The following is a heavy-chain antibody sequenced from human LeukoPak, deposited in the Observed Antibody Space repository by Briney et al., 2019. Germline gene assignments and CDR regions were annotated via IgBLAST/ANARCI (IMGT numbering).Heavy chain of an antibody. V-gene: IGHV3-53*01. CDR2: IYSGGST. Sequence: TGGSLRLSCAASRFTVSSNYMSWVRQAPGKGLEWVSVIYSGGSTYYADSVKGRFTISRDNSKNTLYLQMNSLRAEDTAVYYCARHDVAWNDVYWFDPWGQGTLVTVSS. J-gene: IGHJ5*02. D-gene: IGHD1-1*01. CDR3: ARHDVAWNDVYWFDP. CDR1: RFTVSSNY.